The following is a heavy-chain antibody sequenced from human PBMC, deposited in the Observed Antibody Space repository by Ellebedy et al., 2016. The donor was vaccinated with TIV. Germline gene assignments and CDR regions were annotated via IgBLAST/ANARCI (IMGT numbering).Heavy chain of an antibody. J-gene: IGHJ4*02. CDR3: ARTYSGTFWSATYWSGNFDL. Sequence: SETLSLXXSVSGGSIGISNSYWGWIRQSPGKGLEWIASISYNGKTYYSLSLKSRVTISVDRPNNQFSLRLTSVTAADTAIYYCARTYSGTFWSATYWSGNFDLWGQGSLVTVSS. CDR2: ISYNGKT. D-gene: IGHD1-26*01. CDR1: GGSIGISNSY. V-gene: IGHV4-39*01.